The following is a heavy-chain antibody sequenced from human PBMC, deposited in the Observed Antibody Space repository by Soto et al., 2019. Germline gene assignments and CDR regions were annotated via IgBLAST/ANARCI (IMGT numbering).Heavy chain of an antibody. CDR1: GGSISSGDYY. V-gene: IGHV4-30-4*01. CDR2: IYYSGST. Sequence: QVQLQESGPGLVKPSQTLSLTCTVSGGSISSGDYYWSWIRQPPGKGLEWIGYIYYSGSTYYNPSPKSRVTISVDTSKNQFSLKLRSVTAADTAVYYCARDGINYYDSSGGFDYWGQGTLVTVSS. CDR3: ARDGINYYDSSGGFDY. D-gene: IGHD3-22*01. J-gene: IGHJ4*02.